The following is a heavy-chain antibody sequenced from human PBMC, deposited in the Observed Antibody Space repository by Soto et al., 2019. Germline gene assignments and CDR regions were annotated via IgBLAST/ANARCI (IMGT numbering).Heavy chain of an antibody. CDR1: GGSFSGYI. V-gene: IGHV4-34*01. CDR3: ARGLISGSHYSGGWYYFDS. CDR2: INHSGSA. Sequence: QVQLQQWGAGLLKPSETLSLTCAVYGGSFSGYIWTWIRQTPGKGLQWIGQINHSGSANYNPSLKSRVTISVHTSNSQFSLKLSSVTAADTAVYYCARGLISGSHYSGGWYYFDSWGQGTQVTVSS. J-gene: IGHJ4*02. D-gene: IGHD1-26*01.